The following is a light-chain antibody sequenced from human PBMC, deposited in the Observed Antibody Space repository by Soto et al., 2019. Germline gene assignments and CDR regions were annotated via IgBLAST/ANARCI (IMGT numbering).Light chain of an antibody. V-gene: IGLV3-1*01. CDR1: KLGDKY. CDR3: QAWDSSTAV. Sequence: SSELTQPPSVSVSPGQTASITCSEDKLGDKYACWYQQKPGQSPVLVIYQDSKRPSGIPERFSGSNSGNTATLTISGTQAMDEADYYCQAWDSSTAVFGTGTKLTVL. CDR2: QDS. J-gene: IGLJ1*01.